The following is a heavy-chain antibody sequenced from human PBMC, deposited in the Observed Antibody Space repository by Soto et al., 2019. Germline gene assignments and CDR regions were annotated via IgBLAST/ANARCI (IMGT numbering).Heavy chain of an antibody. CDR3: ANGRAGDYLDYYYYGMDV. D-gene: IGHD4-17*01. CDR2: IIPIFGTA. CDR1: GGTFSSYA. V-gene: IGHV1-69*13. J-gene: IGHJ6*02. Sequence: ASVKVSCKASGGTFSSYAISWVRQAPGQGLEWMGGIIPIFGTANYAQKFQGRVTITADESTSTAYMELSSLRSEDTAVYYCANGRAGDYLDYYYYGMDVWGQGTTVTVSS.